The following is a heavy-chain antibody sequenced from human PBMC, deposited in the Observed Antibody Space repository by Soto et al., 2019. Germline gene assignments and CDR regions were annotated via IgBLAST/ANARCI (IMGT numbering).Heavy chain of an antibody. D-gene: IGHD3-9*01. CDR1: GFSLSTSGMC. Sequence: SGPTLVNPTQTXTLTCTFSGFSLSTSGMCVSWIRQPPGKALEWLALIDWHDDKYYSTSLKTRLTISKDTSKNQVFLTLTNMDPVDTATFYCARIQVGRYFDWQIDVGFFDIGGQGPMAT. CDR2: IDWHDDK. V-gene: IGHV2-70*01. J-gene: IGHJ3*02. CDR3: ARIQVGRYFDWQIDVGFFDI.